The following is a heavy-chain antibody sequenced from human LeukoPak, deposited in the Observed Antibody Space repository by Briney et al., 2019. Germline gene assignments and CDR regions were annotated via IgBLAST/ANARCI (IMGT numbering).Heavy chain of an antibody. V-gene: IGHV3-74*01. Sequence: GGSLRLSCAASGFTFSSFWMTWVRQIPGKGLVWVSRINPDGSSTNYADSVKGRFTISRDNAKNTLYLQMDSLRAEDTAVYYCARFSSASRESTGNYWGQGTLVTVSS. D-gene: IGHD2-8*02. CDR2: INPDGSST. J-gene: IGHJ4*02. CDR3: ARFSSASRESTGNY. CDR1: GFTFSSFW.